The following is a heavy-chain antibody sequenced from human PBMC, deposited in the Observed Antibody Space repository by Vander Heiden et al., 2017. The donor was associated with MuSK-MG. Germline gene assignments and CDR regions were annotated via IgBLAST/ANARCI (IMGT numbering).Heavy chain of an antibody. D-gene: IGHD6-19*01. J-gene: IGHJ4*02. CDR3: AREAQRYSSGWYPVDY. CDR2: ISAYNGNT. CDR1: GYTFTSYG. V-gene: IGHV1-18*01. Sequence: QVQLVQSGAEVKKPGASVKVSCKASGYTFTSYGISWVRQAPGQGLEWMGWISAYNGNTNDAQKLQGRVTMTTDTSTSTAYMELRSLRSDDTAVYYCAREAQRYSSGWYPVDYWGQGTLVTVSS.